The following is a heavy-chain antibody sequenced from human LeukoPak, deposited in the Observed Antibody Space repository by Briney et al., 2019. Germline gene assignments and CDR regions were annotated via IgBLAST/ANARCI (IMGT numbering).Heavy chain of an antibody. CDR2: TYYRSKWFN. V-gene: IGHV6-1*01. J-gene: IGHJ2*01. Sequence: SQTLSLTCAISGDSVSSNSAAWNWIRQSPSRGLEWLGRTYYRSKWFNDYAVSVRSRITIIPDTSKNQISLQVNSVTPEDTAVYYYARDPVTRGAGWYFDLWGRGTFVTVSS. D-gene: IGHD3-3*01. CDR1: GDSVSSNSAA. CDR3: ARDPVTRGAGWYFDL.